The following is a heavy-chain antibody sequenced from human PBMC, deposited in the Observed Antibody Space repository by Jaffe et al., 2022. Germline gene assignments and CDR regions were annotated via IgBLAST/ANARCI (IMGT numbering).Heavy chain of an antibody. D-gene: IGHD4-17*01. Sequence: QVQLQQWGAGLLKPSETLSLTCAVYGGSFSGYYWSWIRQPPGKGLEWIGEINHSGSTNYNPSLKSRVTISVDTSKNQFSLKLSSVTAADTAVYYCARSGDWGGYGDYAIFDYWGQGTLVTVSS. CDR1: GGSFSGYY. J-gene: IGHJ4*02. CDR3: ARSGDWGGYGDYAIFDY. CDR2: INHSGST. V-gene: IGHV4-34*01.